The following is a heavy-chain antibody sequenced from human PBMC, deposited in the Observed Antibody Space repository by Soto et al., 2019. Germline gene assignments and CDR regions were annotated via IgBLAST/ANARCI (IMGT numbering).Heavy chain of an antibody. CDR3: AKVGCSGGSCYAVDY. J-gene: IGHJ4*02. CDR1: GYGFTSYY. CDR2: INPSGST. Sequence: ASVKVSCKASGYGFTSYYIHWVRQAPGQGLEWMGIINPSGSTTYAQKFQGRVTMTRDTSTSTVYMELSSLRSEDTAVYYCAKVGCSGGSCYAVDYWGQGTLVTVSS. V-gene: IGHV1-46*01. D-gene: IGHD2-15*01.